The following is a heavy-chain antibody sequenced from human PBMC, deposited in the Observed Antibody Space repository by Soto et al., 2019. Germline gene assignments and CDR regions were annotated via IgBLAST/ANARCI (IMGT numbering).Heavy chain of an antibody. CDR3: AREMWGWGYDIFGVDISFDH. D-gene: IGHD3-9*01. Sequence: PGGSLRLSCEVSGSTFEDYAMNWVRRAPGKGLEWVSSISNIGGQTYYADSVKGRFTISRGMSKKTVHLRMNNLRADDTGVYFCAREMWGWGYDIFGVDISFDHWGQGTPVTVSS. CDR1: GSTFEDYA. V-gene: IGHV3-23*01. J-gene: IGHJ4*02. CDR2: ISNIGGQT.